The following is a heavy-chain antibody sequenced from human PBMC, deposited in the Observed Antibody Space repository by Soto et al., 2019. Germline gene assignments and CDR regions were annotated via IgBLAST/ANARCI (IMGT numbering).Heavy chain of an antibody. CDR2: IYYSGST. CDR1: GGSISSGGYY. D-gene: IGHD1-26*01. Sequence: SETLSLTCTVSGGSISSGGYYWSWIRQHPGKGLEWIGYIYYSGSTNYNPSLKSRVTISVDTSKNQFSLKLSSVTAADTAVYYCARELVGANYYYGMDVWGQGTTVTVSS. CDR3: ARELVGANYYYGMDV. J-gene: IGHJ6*02. V-gene: IGHV4-61*08.